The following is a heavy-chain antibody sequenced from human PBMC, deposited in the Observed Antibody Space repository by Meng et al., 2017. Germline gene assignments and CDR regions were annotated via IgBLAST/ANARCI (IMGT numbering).Heavy chain of an antibody. J-gene: IGHJ4*02. CDR2: IYPGDSDT. Sequence: GASLKISCKASGYSFTSYWIGWVRPMPGKDLAWMGIIYPGDSDTRYSPSFPGQVTISADKSISTAYLQWSSLKASHTAMYYCARPRYIAAEIDYWGQGTLVTVSS. CDR3: ARPRYIAAEIDY. CDR1: GYSFTSYW. V-gene: IGHV5-51*01. D-gene: IGHD6-13*01.